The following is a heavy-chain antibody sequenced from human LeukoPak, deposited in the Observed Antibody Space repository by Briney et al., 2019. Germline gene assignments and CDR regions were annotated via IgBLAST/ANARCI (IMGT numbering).Heavy chain of an antibody. CDR3: AKDGTRGIRFGKIPHYFDY. Sequence: GGSLRLSCAASGFTFSAYWMSWVRQGPGKGLEWVANIKQDGSEKHYVDSVKGRFTISKDNAKNSLYLQMNSLRAEDTAVYYCAKDGTRGIRFGKIPHYFDYWGQGTLVTVSS. V-gene: IGHV3-7*01. D-gene: IGHD3-10*01. CDR1: GFTFSAYW. J-gene: IGHJ4*02. CDR2: IKQDGSEK.